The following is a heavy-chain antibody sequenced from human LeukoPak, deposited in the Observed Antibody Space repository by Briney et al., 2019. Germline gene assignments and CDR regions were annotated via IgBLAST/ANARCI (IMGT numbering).Heavy chain of an antibody. CDR1: GGSFSGYY. CDR2: INHSGST. V-gene: IGHV4-34*01. CDR3: ARARNWNKYYFDY. J-gene: IGHJ4*02. Sequence: SETLSLTCAVYGGSFSGYYWGWIRQPPGKGLEWIGEINHSGSTNYNPSLKSRVTISVDTSKNQLSLKLSSVTAADTAVYYCARARNWNKYYFDYWGQGTLVTVSS. D-gene: IGHD1/OR15-1a*01.